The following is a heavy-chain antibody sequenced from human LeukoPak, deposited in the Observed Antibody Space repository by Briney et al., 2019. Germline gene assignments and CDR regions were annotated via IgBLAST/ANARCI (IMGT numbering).Heavy chain of an antibody. CDR3: AIISGAFDI. CDR2: IYYSGST. Sequence: SETLSLTCTVSGASIAISSYYWGGIRHPPGRGLEWIGSIYYSGSTYYNPSLKSRVTISVDTSKNQFSLKLSSVTAADTAVYYYAIISGAFDIWGQGTMVTVSS. V-gene: IGHV4-39*01. D-gene: IGHD1-26*01. CDR1: GASIAISSYY. J-gene: IGHJ3*02.